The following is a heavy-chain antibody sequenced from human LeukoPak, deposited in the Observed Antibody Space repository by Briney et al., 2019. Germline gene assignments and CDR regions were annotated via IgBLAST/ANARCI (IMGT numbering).Heavy chain of an antibody. V-gene: IGHV3-21*01. CDR3: ARWGPLHGMDV. Sequence: PGGSLRLSCAASGFTFSSYGMHWVRQAAGKGLEWVSSISSSSSYIYYADSVKGRFTISRDNAKNSLYLQMNSLRAEDTAVYYCARWGPLHGMDVWGKGTTVTVSS. D-gene: IGHD3-16*01. J-gene: IGHJ6*04. CDR2: ISSSSSYI. CDR1: GFTFSSYG.